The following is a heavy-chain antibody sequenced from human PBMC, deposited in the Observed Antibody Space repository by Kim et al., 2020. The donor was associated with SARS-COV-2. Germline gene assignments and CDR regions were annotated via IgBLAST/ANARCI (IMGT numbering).Heavy chain of an antibody. CDR3: ASTILRHWGNYFDY. Sequence: SETLSLTCTVSGGSISSGGYYWSWIRQHPGKGLEWIGYIYYSGSTYYNPSLKSRVTISVDTSKNQFSLKLSSVTAADTPVYYCASTILRHWGNYFDYWGHRTLVTVSS. CDR2: IYYSGST. J-gene: IGHJ4*03. D-gene: IGHD7-27*01. V-gene: IGHV4-31*03. CDR1: GGSISSGGYY.